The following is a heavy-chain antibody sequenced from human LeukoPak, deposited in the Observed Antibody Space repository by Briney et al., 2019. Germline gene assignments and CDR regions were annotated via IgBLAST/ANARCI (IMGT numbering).Heavy chain of an antibody. V-gene: IGHV4-59*01. J-gene: IGHJ6*03. CDR3: ARGSGYDKYYYYYYMDV. CDR2: IYYSGST. Sequence: SETLSLTCTVSGGSISSYYWSWIRQPPGKGLEWIGYIYYSGSTNYNPSLKSRVTISVDTSKNQFSLKLSSVTAADTAVYYCARGSGYDKYYYYYYMDVWGKGTTVTISS. D-gene: IGHD5-12*01. CDR1: GGSISSYY.